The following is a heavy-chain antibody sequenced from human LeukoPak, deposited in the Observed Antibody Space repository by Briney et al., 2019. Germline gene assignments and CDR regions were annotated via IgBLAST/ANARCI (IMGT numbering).Heavy chain of an antibody. D-gene: IGHD6-19*01. CDR2: FSGGGGST. CDR3: ARRSGVAVAGAFDY. Sequence: PGGSLRPSCAASGFTFSNYAMSWVRQAPGKGLEWVSAFSGGGGSTYYADSVKGRFTISRGNSKNTLYLQMNSLRAEDTAVYFCARRSGVAVAGAFDYWGQGTLVTVSS. J-gene: IGHJ4*02. CDR1: GFTFSNYA. V-gene: IGHV3-23*01.